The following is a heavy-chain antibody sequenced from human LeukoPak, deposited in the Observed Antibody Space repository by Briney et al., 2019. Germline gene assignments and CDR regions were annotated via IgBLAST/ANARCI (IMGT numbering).Heavy chain of an antibody. CDR3: ARTLIAAAGIFDY. D-gene: IGHD6-13*01. V-gene: IGHV4-34*01. CDR1: GGSFSGYY. J-gene: IGHJ4*02. Sequence: PSETLSLTCAVYGGSFSGYYRSWIRQPPGKGLEWTGEINHSGSTNYNPSLKSRVTISVDTSKNQFSLKLSSVTAADTAVYYCARTLIAAAGIFDYWGQGTLVTVSS. CDR2: INHSGST.